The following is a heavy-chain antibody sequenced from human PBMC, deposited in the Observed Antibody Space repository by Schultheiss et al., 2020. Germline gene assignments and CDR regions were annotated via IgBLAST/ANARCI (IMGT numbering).Heavy chain of an antibody. J-gene: IGHJ3*02. V-gene: IGHV4-61*02. CDR2: IYTSGST. Sequence: SETLSLTCSVSGGSISSGDYYWSWIRQPAGKGLEWIGRIYTSGSTNYNPSLKSRVTMSVDTSKNQFSLKLSSVTAADTAVYYCARGRAFDIWGQGTMVTVSS. CDR1: GGSISSGDYY. CDR3: ARGRAFDI.